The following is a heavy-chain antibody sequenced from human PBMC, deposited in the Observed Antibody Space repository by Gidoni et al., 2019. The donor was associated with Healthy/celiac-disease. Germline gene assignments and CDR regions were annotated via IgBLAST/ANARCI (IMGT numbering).Heavy chain of an antibody. CDR1: GYTFPGYY. Sequence: QVQLVQSGAEVKKPGASVKVSCTASGYTFPGYYMHWVRQAPGQGLEWVGWINPSSGGTNDAQKFQGWVTMSRDTSISTAYMELSRLRSDDTAVYYCAGGELTGAYYYYGMDVWGQGTTVTVSS. CDR3: AGGELTGAYYYYGMDV. J-gene: IGHJ6*02. CDR2: INPSSGGT. V-gene: IGHV1-2*04. D-gene: IGHD1-26*01.